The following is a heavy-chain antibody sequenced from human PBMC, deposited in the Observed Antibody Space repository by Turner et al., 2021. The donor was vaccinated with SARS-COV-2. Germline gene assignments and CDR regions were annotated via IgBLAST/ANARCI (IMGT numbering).Heavy chain of an antibody. Sequence: QVQLVQSGAGVKKPGASVKVSCKASGYTFTGYYMHWVRQAPGQGLEWMGWINPNSGGTNYSQKFQGRVTMTRDTSISTAYMELSRLRSDDTAVYYCAVLEMATITDAFDIWGQGTMVTVSS. D-gene: IGHD5-12*01. CDR3: AVLEMATITDAFDI. J-gene: IGHJ3*02. V-gene: IGHV1-2*02. CDR1: GYTFTGYY. CDR2: INPNSGGT.